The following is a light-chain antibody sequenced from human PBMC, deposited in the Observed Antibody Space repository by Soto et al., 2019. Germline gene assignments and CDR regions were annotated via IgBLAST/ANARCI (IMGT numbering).Light chain of an antibody. J-gene: IGKJ3*01. CDR2: LGS. CDR1: QSLLHSNGYNY. CDR3: MQAVHTPRT. Sequence: DIVMTQSPLSLPVTPGEPASISCRSSQSLLHSNGYNYLDWYLQRPGQSPQLLIYLGSNRASGVPDRFNGSGSGTDFTLKISRVEAEDAGVYYFMQAVHTPRTFGPGTKVDIK. V-gene: IGKV2-28*01.